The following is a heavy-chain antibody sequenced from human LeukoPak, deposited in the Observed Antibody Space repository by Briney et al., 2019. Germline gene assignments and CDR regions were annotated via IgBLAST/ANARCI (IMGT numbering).Heavy chain of an antibody. D-gene: IGHD3-22*01. Sequence: PGGSLRLSCAASGFTFSSYAMSWVRQAPGKGLGWVSAISGSGGSTYYADSVKGRFTISRDNSKNTLYLQMNSLRAEDTAVYYCAKGRQYYYDSSAPGFDPWGQGTLVTVSS. CDR2: ISGSGGST. V-gene: IGHV3-23*01. CDR3: AKGRQYYYDSSAPGFDP. J-gene: IGHJ5*02. CDR1: GFTFSSYA.